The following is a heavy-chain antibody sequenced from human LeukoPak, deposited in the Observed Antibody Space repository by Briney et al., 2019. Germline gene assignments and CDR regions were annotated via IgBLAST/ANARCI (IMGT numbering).Heavy chain of an antibody. CDR2: INPSGSNS. J-gene: IGHJ4*02. D-gene: IGHD2-8*02. V-gene: IGHV1-46*01. Sequence: ASMKVSCKASGYTFSSYYIHWVRQAPGQGLQWMGVINPSGSNSRYAEEFQGRVTMTRDTSTNTVNMELSSLRSNDTAVYYCSSPKSPYEGTGPHNWGQGTQVTVSS. CDR1: GYTFSSYY. CDR3: SSPKSPYEGTGPHN.